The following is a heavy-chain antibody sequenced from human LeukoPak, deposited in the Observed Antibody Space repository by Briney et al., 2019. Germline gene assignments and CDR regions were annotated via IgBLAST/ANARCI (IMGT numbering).Heavy chain of an antibody. J-gene: IGHJ4*02. Sequence: GGSLRLSCAASGLTFSNYAMHWVRQAPGKGLEWVAVILYDGSNQYYAASVKGRFTISRDISKNTLYLQMNTLRPEDTAVYYCVASRRDSRGYYYFEHWGQGTLVTVSS. V-gene: IGHV3-30-3*01. CDR2: ILYDGSNQ. CDR1: GLTFSNYA. CDR3: VASRRDSRGYYYFEH. D-gene: IGHD3-22*01.